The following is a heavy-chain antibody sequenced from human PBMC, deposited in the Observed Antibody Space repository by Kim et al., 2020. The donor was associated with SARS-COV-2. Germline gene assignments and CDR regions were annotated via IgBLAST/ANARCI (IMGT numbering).Heavy chain of an antibody. CDR3: VKDGGNWNDGEDIDY. V-gene: IGHV3-64*05. Sequence: SVKGRVTISRDNSKNTLYIQMSSLRAEDTAVYYCVKDGGNWNDGEDIDYWGQGTLGTVSS. D-gene: IGHD1-1*01. J-gene: IGHJ4*02.